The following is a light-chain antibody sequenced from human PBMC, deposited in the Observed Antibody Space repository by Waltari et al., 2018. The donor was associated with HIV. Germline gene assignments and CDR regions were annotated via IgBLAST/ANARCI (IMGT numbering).Light chain of an antibody. CDR1: QSISSW. CDR2: KAS. V-gene: IGKV1-5*03. J-gene: IGKJ5*01. CDR3: QQYNSFPIT. Sequence: LQMTQSPSTLSASVGDSFTITCRASQSISSWLAWYQQKPGKAPKLLIYKASSLESGVPSRFSGSGSGTEFTLTISSLQPDDFATYYCQQYNSFPITFGQGTRLEIK.